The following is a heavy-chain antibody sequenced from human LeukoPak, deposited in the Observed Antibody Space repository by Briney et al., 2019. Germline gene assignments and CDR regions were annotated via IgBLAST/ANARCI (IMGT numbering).Heavy chain of an antibody. CDR1: RCTYTGYY. Sequence: GGSVNVSCQASRCTYTGYYMHWVRPAPGRGLEGMGRINPNSGGTNYAQKFQGRVTMTRDTSIRTAYMELSRLRSDDTAVYYCARGMRLAYFDYWGQGTLVTVSS. D-gene: IGHD6-19*01. J-gene: IGHJ4*02. CDR3: ARGMRLAYFDY. CDR2: INPNSGGT. V-gene: IGHV1-2*06.